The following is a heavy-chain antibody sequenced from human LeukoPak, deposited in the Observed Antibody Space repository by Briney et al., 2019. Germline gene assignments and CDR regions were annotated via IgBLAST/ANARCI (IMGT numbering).Heavy chain of an antibody. CDR1: GFTFSSYA. D-gene: IGHD3-22*01. V-gene: IGHV3-30-3*01. J-gene: IGHJ4*02. CDR3: ARDGYRYYDSSGYMGFDY. Sequence: GGSLRLSCAASGFTFSSYAMSWVRQAPGKGLEWVAVISYDGSNKYYADSVKCRFTISRDNSKNTLYLQMNSLRAEDTAVYYCARDGYRYYDSSGYMGFDYWGQGTLVTVSS. CDR2: ISYDGSNK.